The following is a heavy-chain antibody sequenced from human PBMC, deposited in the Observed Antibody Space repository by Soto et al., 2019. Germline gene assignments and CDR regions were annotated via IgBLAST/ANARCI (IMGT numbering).Heavy chain of an antibody. J-gene: IGHJ4*02. D-gene: IGHD6-19*01. CDR3: ASYSSGWHQGFVY. V-gene: IGHV4-59*08. CDR2: IYYSGST. Sequence: SETLSLTCTVSGGSISSYYWSWIRQPPGKGLEWIGYIYYSGSTNYNPSLKSRVTISVDTSKNQFSLKLSSVTAADTAVYYCASYSSGWHQGFVYWGQGTLVTVSS. CDR1: GGSISSYY.